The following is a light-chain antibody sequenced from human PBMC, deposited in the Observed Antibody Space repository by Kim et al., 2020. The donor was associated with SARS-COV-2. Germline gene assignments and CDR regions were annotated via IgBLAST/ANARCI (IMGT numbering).Light chain of an antibody. CDR3: QQSYITPFG. CDR1: QSISSQ. J-gene: IGKJ3*01. Sequence: DIQMTQSPSSLSASVGDRVTITCRTTQSISSQLNWYQQKPGRAPKLLIGAASTLQGGVPSRFSGSGSETDFTHTISSLQPEDFSSYLCQQSYITPFGFRPGSKVDI. V-gene: IGKV1-39*01. CDR2: AAS.